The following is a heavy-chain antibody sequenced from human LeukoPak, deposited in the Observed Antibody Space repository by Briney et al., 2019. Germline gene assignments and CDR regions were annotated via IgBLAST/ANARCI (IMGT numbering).Heavy chain of an antibody. CDR3: ARVPITYYYDSSGYPSEEIDY. Sequence: SETLSLTCTVSGVSISSYYWSWIRQPPGKGLEWIGYIYYSGSTNYNPSLKSRVTISVDTSKNQFSLKLSSVTAADTAVYYCARVPITYYYDSSGYPSEEIDYWGQGTLVTVSS. D-gene: IGHD3-22*01. CDR2: IYYSGST. CDR1: GVSISSYY. J-gene: IGHJ4*02. V-gene: IGHV4-59*08.